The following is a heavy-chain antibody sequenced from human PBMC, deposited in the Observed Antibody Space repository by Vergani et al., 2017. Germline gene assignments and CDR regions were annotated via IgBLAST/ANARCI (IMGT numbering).Heavy chain of an antibody. Sequence: VQLVESGGGLVKPGGSLRLSCAASGFTFSDFSMSWVRQAPGKGLEWVAFIGSSGPYINYADSVKGRFIISRDNTNNSLFLQLRSLRAEDAAVYYCAKGAQVRGVINSYYYYGMDVWGQGTTVTVSS. CDR2: IGSSGPYI. CDR1: GFTFSDFS. V-gene: IGHV3-21*06. CDR3: AKGAQVRGVINSYYYYGMDV. J-gene: IGHJ6*02. D-gene: IGHD3-10*01.